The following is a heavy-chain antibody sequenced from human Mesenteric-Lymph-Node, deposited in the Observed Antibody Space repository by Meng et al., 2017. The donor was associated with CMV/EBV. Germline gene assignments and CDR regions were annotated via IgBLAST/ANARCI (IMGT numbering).Heavy chain of an antibody. V-gene: IGHV4-61*01. CDR3: ARDRRLRYFDP. CDR1: GGSVSSGSYY. CDR2: IYYSGST. D-gene: IGHD3-9*01. Sequence: TCTVSGGSVSSGSYYWSWIRQPPGKGLEWIGYIYYSGSTNYNPSLKSRVTISVDTSKNQFSLKLSSVTAADTAVYYCARDRRLRYFDPWGQGTLVTVSS. J-gene: IGHJ5*02.